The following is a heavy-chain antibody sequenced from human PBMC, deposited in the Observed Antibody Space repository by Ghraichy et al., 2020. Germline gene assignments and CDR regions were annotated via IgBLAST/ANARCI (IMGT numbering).Heavy chain of an antibody. CDR2: IHDTGSP. J-gene: IGHJ5*02. D-gene: IGHD3-3*01. Sequence: SETLSPTCTVSGGSIIGDWWSWIRQPPGKGLEWIGYIHDTGSPHYNPSIQSRVTLSLDTSKNQISLNLTSVTAADTAVYYCAKTLRFFGGFDPWGQGTLVTVSS. CDR1: GGSIIGDW. V-gene: IGHV4-59*01. CDR3: AKTLRFFGGFDP.